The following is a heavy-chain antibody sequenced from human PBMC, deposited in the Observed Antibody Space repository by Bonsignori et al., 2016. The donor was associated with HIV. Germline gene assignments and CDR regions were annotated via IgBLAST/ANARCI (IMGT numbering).Heavy chain of an antibody. Sequence: GESLKISCAASGFTFSSYWMHWVRQAPGKGLVWVSRINSDGSSTSYADSVKGRFTISRDNAKNTLYLQMNSLRAEDTAVYYCARYTSIYYYYYYMDVWGKGTTVTVSS. V-gene: IGHV3-74*01. J-gene: IGHJ6*03. CDR3: ARYTSIYYYYYYMDV. CDR1: GFTFSSYW. CDR2: INSDGSST.